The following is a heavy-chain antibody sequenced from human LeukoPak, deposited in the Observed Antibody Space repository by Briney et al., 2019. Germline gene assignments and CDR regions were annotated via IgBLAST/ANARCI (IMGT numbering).Heavy chain of an antibody. CDR2: ISGSGGST. D-gene: IGHD6-13*01. CDR3: AKFSSGYSSSWLVDY. V-gene: IGHV3-23*01. CDR1: GFTFSSYA. J-gene: IGHJ4*02. Sequence: GGSLRLSCAASGFTFSSYAMSWVRQAPGKGLEWVSAISGSGGSTYYADSVKGRFTISRDNSKNTLYLQMNSLRAEDTAVYYCAKFSSGYSSSWLVDYWGQGTLVTVSS.